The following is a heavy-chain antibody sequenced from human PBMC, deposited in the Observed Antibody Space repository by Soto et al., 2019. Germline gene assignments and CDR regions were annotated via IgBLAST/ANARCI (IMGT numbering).Heavy chain of an antibody. CDR2: IWYDGSKI. J-gene: IGHJ6*01. CDR1: GFTFSSYG. V-gene: IGHV3-33*01. D-gene: IGHD6-13*01. Sequence: QVQLVQSGGGVVQPGGSLRLSCAASGFTFSSYGMHWVRQAPGKGLEWVAVIWYDGSKIYYADSVKGRFTISRDNSKSTLYLQMNSRRAEETAVYYCARPLEQQQLGFGMDVWGQGSPVTVSS. CDR3: ARPLEQQQLGFGMDV.